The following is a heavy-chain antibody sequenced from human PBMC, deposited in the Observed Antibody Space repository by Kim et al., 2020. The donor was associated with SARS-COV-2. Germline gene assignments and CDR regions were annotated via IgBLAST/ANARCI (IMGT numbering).Heavy chain of an antibody. J-gene: IGHJ1*01. CDR1: GYDFTTNA. CDR3: ARAFGSWYQYFHH. Sequence: ASVKVSCKASGYDFTTNAMHWVRQAPGQSLEWMGWVNAANGDTRYSQRFQGRVTITTSASTAYMELRSLRSEDTAVYYCARAFGSWYQYFHHWGQGTLVTVSS. D-gene: IGHD6-13*01. CDR2: VNAANGDT. V-gene: IGHV1-3*01.